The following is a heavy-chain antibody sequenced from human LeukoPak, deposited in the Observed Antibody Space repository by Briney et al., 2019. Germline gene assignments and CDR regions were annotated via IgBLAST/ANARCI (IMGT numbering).Heavy chain of an antibody. CDR2: ISPYNGNT. D-gene: IGHD3-3*01. V-gene: IGHV1-18*01. CDR3: ARDTHYDFWSGPALVYYYYMDV. Sequence: ASVKVSCKASGGTFSSYAISWVRQAPGQGLEWMGWISPYNGNTNYAQKFQGRVTMTRDTSTSTVYMELSSLRSEDTAVYYCARDTHYDFWSGPALVYYYYMDVWGKGTTVTVSS. CDR1: GGTFSSYA. J-gene: IGHJ6*03.